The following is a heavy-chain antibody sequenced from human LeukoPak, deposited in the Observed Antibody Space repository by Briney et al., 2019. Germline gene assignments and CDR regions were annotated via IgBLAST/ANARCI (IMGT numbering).Heavy chain of an antibody. D-gene: IGHD6-19*01. CDR1: GGTFSSYA. Sequence: ASVKVSCKASGGTFSSYAISWVRQAPGQGLEWMGGIIPIFGTANYAQKFQGRVTITADESTSTAYMELSSLRSEDTAVYYCARDKGAVAGSPLDYWGQGTLVTVSS. V-gene: IGHV1-69*13. CDR2: IIPIFGTA. J-gene: IGHJ4*02. CDR3: ARDKGAVAGSPLDY.